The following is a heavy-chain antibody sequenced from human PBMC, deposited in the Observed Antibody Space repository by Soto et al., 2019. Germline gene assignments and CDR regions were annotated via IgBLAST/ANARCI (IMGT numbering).Heavy chain of an antibody. V-gene: IGHV3-30-3*01. CDR3: SYYYYGMDV. Sequence: GGPLRLSCAASGFTFSSYAMHWVRQAPGKGLEWVAVISYDGSNKYYADSVKGRFTISRDNSKNTLYLQMNSLRAEDTAVYYCSYYYYGMDVWGQGTTVTVSS. CDR2: ISYDGSNK. CDR1: GFTFSSYA. J-gene: IGHJ6*02.